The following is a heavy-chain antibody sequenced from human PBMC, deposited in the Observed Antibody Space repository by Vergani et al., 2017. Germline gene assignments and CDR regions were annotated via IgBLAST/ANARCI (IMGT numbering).Heavy chain of an antibody. Sequence: QVQLQQWGPGLVKPSETLSLTCTVSGGSISSYYWSWIRQPPGKTLEWIGTVFYGGRTSYNPSLKSRVTLSLDTSKKQISLHLTSVTAADTAVYYCARHISVVRPSSMTAFDYWGQGTLVTVSS. V-gene: IGHV4-59*04. CDR2: VFYGGRT. CDR1: GGSISSYY. J-gene: IGHJ4*02. D-gene: IGHD2-21*01. CDR3: ARHISVVRPSSMTAFDY.